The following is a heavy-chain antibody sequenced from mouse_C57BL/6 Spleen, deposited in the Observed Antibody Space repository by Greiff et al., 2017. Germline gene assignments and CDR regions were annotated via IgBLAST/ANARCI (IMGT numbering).Heavy chain of an antibody. CDR1: GYTFTDYY. V-gene: IGHV1-76*01. CDR3: ARTGIYYDYPYAMDY. D-gene: IGHD2-4*01. Sequence: QVQLQQPGAELVKPGASVKMSCKASGYTFTDYYINWVKQRPGQGLEWIARIYPGSGNTYYNEKFKGKATLTAEKSSSTAYMQLSSLTSEDSAVYFCARTGIYYDYPYAMDYWGQGTSVTVSS. J-gene: IGHJ4*01. CDR2: IYPGSGNT.